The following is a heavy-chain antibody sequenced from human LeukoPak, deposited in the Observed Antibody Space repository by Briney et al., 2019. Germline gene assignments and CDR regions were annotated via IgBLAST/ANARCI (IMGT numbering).Heavy chain of an antibody. Sequence: PGGSLRLSCAASGFTFSSYAMSWVRQAPGKGLEWVSAISGSGGSTYCADSVKGRFTISRDNSKNTLYLQMNSLRAEDTAVYYCARDRQDWNQAPIDYWGQGTLVTVSS. D-gene: IGHD1-1*01. CDR1: GFTFSSYA. CDR3: ARDRQDWNQAPIDY. V-gene: IGHV3-23*01. CDR2: ISGSGGST. J-gene: IGHJ4*02.